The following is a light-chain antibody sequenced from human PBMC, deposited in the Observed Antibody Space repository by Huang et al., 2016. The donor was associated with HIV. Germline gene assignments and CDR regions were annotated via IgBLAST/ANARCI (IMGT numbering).Light chain of an antibody. V-gene: IGKV3-15*01. CDR1: QSVSTN. Sequence: EIVMTHSPGTLSVSPGQRASLSCRASQSVSTNLAWYQHKPGQAPRLLIYGASTRATCIPARFRGSGSGTEFTLTISSLQSEDFAVYSCQQYNSWPVTFGGGTKVEIK. CDR2: GAS. J-gene: IGKJ4*01. CDR3: QQYNSWPVT.